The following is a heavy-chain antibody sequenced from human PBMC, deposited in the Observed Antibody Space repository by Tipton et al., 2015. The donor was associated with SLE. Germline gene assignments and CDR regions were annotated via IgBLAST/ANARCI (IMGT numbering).Heavy chain of an antibody. Sequence: TLSLTCTVSGGSISNSDYFWGWVRQSPEKGLEWIGIIHYSGTTYYNPSLKSRVTISVDTSKNQFSLRLNSVTAADTSVYYCARQVYDFTYYFDYWGQGTLVSVSS. V-gene: IGHV4-39*07. J-gene: IGHJ4*02. CDR2: IHYSGTT. CDR1: GGSISNSDYF. CDR3: ARQVYDFTYYFDY. D-gene: IGHD3/OR15-3a*01.